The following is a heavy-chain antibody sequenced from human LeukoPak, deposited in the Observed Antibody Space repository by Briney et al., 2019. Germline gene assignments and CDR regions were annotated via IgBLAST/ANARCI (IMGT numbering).Heavy chain of an antibody. CDR2: IKSKTDGGTT. D-gene: IGHD6-19*01. CDR3: AGGWYNNY. Sequence: GGPLRPSCAAPGFPLSNAWMSWVRQAPGKGREWVGRIKSKTDGGTTDYAAPVKGRFTISRDDSKNTLYLQMNSLKTEDTAVYYCAGGWYNNYWGQGTLVTVSS. J-gene: IGHJ4*02. CDR1: GFPLSNAW. V-gene: IGHV3-15*01.